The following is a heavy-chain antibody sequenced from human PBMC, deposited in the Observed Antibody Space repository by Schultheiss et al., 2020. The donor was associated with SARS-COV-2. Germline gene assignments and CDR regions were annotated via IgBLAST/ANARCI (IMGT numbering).Heavy chain of an antibody. CDR3: ARVDLETALVGGLDV. D-gene: IGHD5-18*01. Sequence: SETLSLTCSVSGASMRPYYWSWIRQAPGGGLEWIGYIYHSGRTNYSPSLKSRVSISIDTSKKQFSLRLSSVTAADTAVYYCARVDLETALVGGLDVWGQGSTVTVSS. J-gene: IGHJ6*02. CDR1: GASMRPYY. CDR2: IYHSGRT. V-gene: IGHV4-59*01.